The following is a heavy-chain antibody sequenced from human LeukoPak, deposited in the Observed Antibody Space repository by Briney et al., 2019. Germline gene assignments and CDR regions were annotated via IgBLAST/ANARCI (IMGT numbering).Heavy chain of an antibody. CDR1: GFTFSSYA. Sequence: PGGSLRLSCAASGFTFSSYAIHWVRQAPGKGLEWVAIISYDGSNKYYADSVKGRFTISRDNSKNTLYLQMNSLRAEDTAVYYCAKQIAAAGANFDYWGQGTLVTVSS. CDR3: AKQIAAAGANFDY. D-gene: IGHD6-13*01. CDR2: ISYDGSNK. J-gene: IGHJ4*02. V-gene: IGHV3-30-3*02.